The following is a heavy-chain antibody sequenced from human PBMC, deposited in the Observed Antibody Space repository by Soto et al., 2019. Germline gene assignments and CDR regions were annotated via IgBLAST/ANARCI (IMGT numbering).Heavy chain of an antibody. V-gene: IGHV2-5*02. CDR3: AHIVPFDYRGYNFEF. Sequence: QITLKESGTTLVKHTQTLTLTCTFSGFSLSTHTVGVAWIRQPPGKALEWLALIYWDEDKRYSPSLKSRLTLTQDTSKTQVVLIMTHMDPVDTATYYCAHIVPFDYRGYNFEFWGQGILVTVSS. CDR2: IYWDEDK. CDR1: GFSLSTHTVG. D-gene: IGHD3-9*01. J-gene: IGHJ4*02.